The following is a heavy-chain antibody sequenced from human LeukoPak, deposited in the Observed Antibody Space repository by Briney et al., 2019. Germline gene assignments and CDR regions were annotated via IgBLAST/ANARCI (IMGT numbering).Heavy chain of an antibody. CDR2: ISWNSGSI. V-gene: IGHV3-9*01. J-gene: IGHJ4*02. Sequence: GGSLRLSCAASGCTFDDYAMHWVRQAPGKGLEWVSGISWNSGSIGYADSVKGRFTISRDNAKNSLYLQMNSLRAEDTALYYCAKDIGFVLDTAMFDYWGQGTLVTVSS. D-gene: IGHD5-18*01. CDR3: AKDIGFVLDTAMFDY. CDR1: GCTFDDYA.